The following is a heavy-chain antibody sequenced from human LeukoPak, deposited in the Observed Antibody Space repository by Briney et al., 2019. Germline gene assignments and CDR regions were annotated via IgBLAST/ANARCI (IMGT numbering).Heavy chain of an antibody. CDR1: GGSFSGYY. J-gene: IGHJ6*03. CDR3: ARGITGWPQRHRYMDV. Sequence: SETLSLTCAVYGGSFSGYYWSWIRQPPGKGLEWIGEINHSGSTNYNPSLKSRVTISVDTSKNQFSLKLSSVTAADTAVYYCARGITGWPQRHRYMDVWGEGTTVTVSS. D-gene: IGHD2-8*02. V-gene: IGHV4-34*01. CDR2: INHSGST.